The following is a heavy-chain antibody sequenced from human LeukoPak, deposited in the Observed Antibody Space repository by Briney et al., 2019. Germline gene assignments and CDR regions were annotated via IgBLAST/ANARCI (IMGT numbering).Heavy chain of an antibody. CDR1: GGSINSYY. V-gene: IGHV4-59*08. D-gene: IGHD5-12*01. CDR2: IYHRGST. CDR3: ARLDSGYGKYYFDY. J-gene: IGHJ4*02. Sequence: SETLSHTCTVSGGSINSYYWSWIRQPPGKGLEWIGYIYHRGSTNYNSSLKSRVSISVDTSKNQFYLKLTSVTAVDTAVYYCARLDSGYGKYYFDYWGQGTLVTVSS.